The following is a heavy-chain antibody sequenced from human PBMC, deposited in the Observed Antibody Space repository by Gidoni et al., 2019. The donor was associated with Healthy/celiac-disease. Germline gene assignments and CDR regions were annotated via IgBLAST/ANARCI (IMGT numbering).Heavy chain of an antibody. CDR3: ARGAYCSGGSCYRRWFDP. Sequence: EVQLVESGGGLVQPGGSLRLSCAASGFTFRSYSMNWVRQAPGKGLEWVSYISSSSSTIYYADSVKGRFTISRDNAKNSLYLQMNSLRDEDTAVYYCARGAYCSGGSCYRRWFDPWGQGTLVTVSS. V-gene: IGHV3-48*02. CDR1: GFTFRSYS. D-gene: IGHD2-15*01. CDR2: ISSSSSTI. J-gene: IGHJ5*02.